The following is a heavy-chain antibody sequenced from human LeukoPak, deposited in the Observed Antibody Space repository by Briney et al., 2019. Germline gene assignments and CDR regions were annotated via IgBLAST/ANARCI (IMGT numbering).Heavy chain of an antibody. J-gene: IGHJ3*02. Sequence: PSETLSLTCSVSGGPIGSYFWSWIRQPPGKGLEWIGYIYSGGSTKYNPSLESRVSISVDTSQNHFSLKLSSVTAADTAVYYCARADYGGNSAAFAIWGQGTKVTVSS. D-gene: IGHD4-23*01. CDR3: ARADYGGNSAAFAI. V-gene: IGHV4-59*01. CDR1: GGPIGSYF. CDR2: IYSGGST.